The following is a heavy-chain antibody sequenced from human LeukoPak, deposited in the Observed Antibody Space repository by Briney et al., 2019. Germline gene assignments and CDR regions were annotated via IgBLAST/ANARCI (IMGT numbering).Heavy chain of an antibody. CDR1: GFTFDDYA. Sequence: GRSLRLSCAASGFTFDDYAMHWVRQAPGKGLEWVSSISSSSSYIYYADSVKGRFTISRDNAKNSLYLQMNSLRAEDTAVYYCARDQDHLWFGESDDAFDIWGQGTMVTVSS. CDR2: ISSSSSYI. D-gene: IGHD3-10*01. CDR3: ARDQDHLWFGESDDAFDI. J-gene: IGHJ3*02. V-gene: IGHV3-21*01.